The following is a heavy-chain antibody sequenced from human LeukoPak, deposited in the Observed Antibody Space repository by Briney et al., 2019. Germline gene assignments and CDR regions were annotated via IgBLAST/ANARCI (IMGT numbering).Heavy chain of an antibody. J-gene: IGHJ6*03. D-gene: IGHD3-10*01. CDR2: IYTSGST. Sequence: PSETLSLTCTVSGGSISSCSYYWSWIRPPTGKELEWIGRIYTSGSTNYNPSLKSRVTISVDTSKNQFSLKLSSVTAADTAVYYCAAREYYYYMDVWGKGTTVTVSS. CDR1: GGSISSCSYY. CDR3: AAREYYYYMDV. V-gene: IGHV4-61*02.